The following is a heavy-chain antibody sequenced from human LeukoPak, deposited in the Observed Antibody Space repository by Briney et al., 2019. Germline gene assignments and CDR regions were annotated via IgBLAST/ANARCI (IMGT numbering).Heavy chain of an antibody. D-gene: IGHD2-21*01. J-gene: IGHJ4*02. CDR3: ARLWSFDY. Sequence: TGGSLRLSCAGSGFTFSSYWMSWVRQAPGKGLEWVANIKQHGSEKYYVDSVKGRFTISRDDAKNSLYLQMNSLRAEDTAVYYCARLWSFDYWGQGTLVTVSS. CDR2: IKQHGSEK. CDR1: GFTFSSYW. V-gene: IGHV3-7*01.